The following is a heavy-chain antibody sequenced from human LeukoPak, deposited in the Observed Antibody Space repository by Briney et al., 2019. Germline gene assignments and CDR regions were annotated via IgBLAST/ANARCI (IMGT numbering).Heavy chain of an antibody. CDR1: GGTFSSYA. Sequence: SVKVSCKASGGTFSSYAISCVRQAPGQGLEWMGGIIPIFGTANYAQKFQGGVTITADESTSTAYMELSSLRSEDTAVYYCARGRGYFDWSEGEFDYWGQGTLVTVSS. CDR3: ARGRGYFDWSEGEFDY. D-gene: IGHD3-9*01. CDR2: IIPIFGTA. V-gene: IGHV1-69*13. J-gene: IGHJ4*02.